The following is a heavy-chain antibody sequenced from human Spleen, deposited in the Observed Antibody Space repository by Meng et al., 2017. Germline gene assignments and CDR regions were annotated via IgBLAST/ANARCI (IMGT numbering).Heavy chain of an antibody. D-gene: IGHD4-11*01. CDR2: INHSGST. Sequence: VQLQQWGGGLLKPLETLSLTCVVSVGSFSDYHWSWIRQPPVKGLEWIWEINHSGSTNYNPSLESRATISVDTSQNNLSLKLSSVTAADSAVYYCARGPTTMAHDFDYWGQGTLVTVSS. CDR3: ARGPTTMAHDFDY. J-gene: IGHJ4*02. V-gene: IGHV4-34*01. CDR1: VGSFSDYH.